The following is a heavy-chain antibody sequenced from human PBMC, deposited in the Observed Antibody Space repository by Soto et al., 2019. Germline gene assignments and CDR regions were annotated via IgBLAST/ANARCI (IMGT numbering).Heavy chain of an antibody. CDR1: GGTFSSYA. CDR3: ARAESYSYGPVPYYYYGMDV. V-gene: IGHV1-69*13. CDR2: IIPIFGTA. J-gene: IGHJ6*02. Sequence: ASVKVSCKASGGTFSSYAISWVRQAPGQGLEWMGGIIPIFGTANYAQKFQGRVTITADESTSTAYMELSSLRSEDTAVYYCARAESYSYGPVPYYYYGMDVWGQGTTVTV. D-gene: IGHD5-18*01.